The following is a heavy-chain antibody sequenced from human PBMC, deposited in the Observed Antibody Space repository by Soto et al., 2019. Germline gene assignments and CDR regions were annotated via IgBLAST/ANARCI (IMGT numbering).Heavy chain of an antibody. V-gene: IGHV3-30*18. Sequence: QVQLVESGGGVVQPGRSLRLSCAASGFTFSSYGMHWVRQAPGKGLEWVAVISYDGSNKYYADSVKGRFTISRDNSKNTLYLQMNSLRAEDTAVYYCAKAPYSSSPWYYYYYGMDVWGQGTTVTVSS. J-gene: IGHJ6*02. CDR2: ISYDGSNK. CDR1: GFTFSSYG. CDR3: AKAPYSSSPWYYYYYGMDV. D-gene: IGHD6-6*01.